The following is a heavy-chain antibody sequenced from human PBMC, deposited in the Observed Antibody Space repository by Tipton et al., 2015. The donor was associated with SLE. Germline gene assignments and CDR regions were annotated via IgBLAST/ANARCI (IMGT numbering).Heavy chain of an antibody. CDR2: VYHTGNS. CDR1: GYSIRSDYW. V-gene: IGHV4-38-2*02. D-gene: IGHD4-23*01. CDR3: ARGGGANWFDH. J-gene: IGHJ5*02. Sequence: TLSLTCTVSGYSIRSDYWWGWIRQPPGKGLEWIGNVYHTGNSYYNPSLESRVTIFADPPKNQFSLKLRSVTAADTAVYYCARGGGANWFDHWGQGTLVTVSS.